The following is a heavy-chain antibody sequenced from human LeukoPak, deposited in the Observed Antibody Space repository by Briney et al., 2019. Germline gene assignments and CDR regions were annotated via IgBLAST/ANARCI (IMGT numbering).Heavy chain of an antibody. Sequence: ASVKVSCKASGYTFTSYDMHWVRQAPGQGLEWMGWMNPNSGDTGYAQKFQGRVTMTRDTSISTAYMELSSLRSDDTAVYYCAHIVAAATDYWGQGTLVTVSS. J-gene: IGHJ4*02. V-gene: IGHV1-8*01. CDR2: MNPNSGDT. CDR3: AHIVAAATDY. CDR1: GYTFTSYD. D-gene: IGHD6-13*01.